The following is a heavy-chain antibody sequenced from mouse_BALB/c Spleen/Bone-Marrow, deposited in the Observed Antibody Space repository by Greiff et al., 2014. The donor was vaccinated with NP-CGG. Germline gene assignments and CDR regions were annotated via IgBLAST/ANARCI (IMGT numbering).Heavy chain of an antibody. Sequence: VQLQQSGVELVKPGASVKLSCKASGNTFTSYDINWVRQRPEQGLEWIGWIFPGDSTTKYNEKFKGKATLSTDKSSSTVHMRLSRLTSEDSAVYFCVRSRLRDWYFDVWGAGTTVTISS. CDR3: VRSRLRDWYFDV. J-gene: IGHJ1*01. D-gene: IGHD1-2*01. CDR1: GNTFTSYD. V-gene: IGHV1S56*01. CDR2: IFPGDSTT.